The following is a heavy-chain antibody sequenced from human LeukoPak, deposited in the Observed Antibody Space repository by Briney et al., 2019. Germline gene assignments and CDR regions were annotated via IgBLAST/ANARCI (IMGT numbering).Heavy chain of an antibody. J-gene: IGHJ4*02. CDR1: VFTFSSYG. Sequence: GGSLRLSCAPSVFTFSSYGMSWVRQAPGEGLEWVSAISGSGGSTYYADSVKGRFTISRDNSKNTLYLQMNSLRAEDTAVYYCAKILEYYDSSGYYLDYWGQGTLVTVSS. V-gene: IGHV3-23*01. CDR2: ISGSGGST. CDR3: AKILEYYDSSGYYLDY. D-gene: IGHD3-22*01.